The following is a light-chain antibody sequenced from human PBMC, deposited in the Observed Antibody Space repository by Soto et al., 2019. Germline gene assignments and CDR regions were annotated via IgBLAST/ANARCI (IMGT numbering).Light chain of an antibody. CDR1: QSVSSSY. V-gene: IGKV3-20*01. CDR3: QQYGSSTLT. Sequence: EIVLTQSPGTLSLSPGERATLSCRASQSVSSSYVAWYQQKPGQAPRLLIYGASSRATGIPDRFSGSGSGTDFTLTISRPEPEDFAVYYCQQYGSSTLTFGGGTKVEIK. J-gene: IGKJ4*01. CDR2: GAS.